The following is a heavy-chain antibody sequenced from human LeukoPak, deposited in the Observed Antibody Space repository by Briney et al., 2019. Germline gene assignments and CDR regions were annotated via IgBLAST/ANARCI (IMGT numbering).Heavy chain of an antibody. CDR2: IASDGSST. D-gene: IGHD4-23*01. CDR1: GFTFSNAW. CDR3: ARGRPHGNDY. J-gene: IGHJ4*02. V-gene: IGHV3-74*01. Sequence: GGSLRLSCAASGFTFSNAWMNWVRQAPGKGLVWASRIASDGSSTTYADSVKGRFSISRDNAKNTLYLQMNSLRVEDTAVYYCARGRPHGNDYWGQGTLVTVSS.